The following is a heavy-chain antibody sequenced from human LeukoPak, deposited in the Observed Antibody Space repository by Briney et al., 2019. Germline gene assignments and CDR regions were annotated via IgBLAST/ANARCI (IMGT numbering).Heavy chain of an antibody. CDR1: GGSISSGGYY. CDR3: ARGGEIWLHFDY. Sequence: SQTLSLTCTVSGGSISSGGYYWSWIRQHPGKGLECIGYVYYSGSTYYSPSLKSRVTISVDTSKNQFSLKLSSVTAEDTAVYYCARGGEIWLHFDYWGQGTLVTVSS. J-gene: IGHJ4*02. V-gene: IGHV4-31*03. CDR2: VYYSGST. D-gene: IGHD5-18*01.